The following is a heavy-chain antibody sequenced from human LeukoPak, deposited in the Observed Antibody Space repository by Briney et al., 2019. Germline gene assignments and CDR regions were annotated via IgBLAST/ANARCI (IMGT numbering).Heavy chain of an antibody. D-gene: IGHD3-10*01. CDR2: IYYSGST. V-gene: IGHV4-31*03. J-gene: IGHJ4*02. Sequence: SQTLSLTCTVSGGSISSGGYYWSWIRQHPGKGLEWIGYIYYSGSTYYNPSLKSRVTISVDTSKNQFTLKLSSMTAADTAVYYCARSLLWFGELLIDYWGQGTLVTVSS. CDR1: GGSISSGGYY. CDR3: ARSLLWFGELLIDY.